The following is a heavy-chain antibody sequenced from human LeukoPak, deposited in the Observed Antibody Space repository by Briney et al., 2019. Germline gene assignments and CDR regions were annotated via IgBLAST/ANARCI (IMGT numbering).Heavy chain of an antibody. J-gene: IGHJ4*02. CDR3: AKDRRWLQSIGYYFDY. V-gene: IGHV3-30*18. CDR2: ISYDGSNK. CDR1: GFTFSSYG. D-gene: IGHD5-24*01. Sequence: GRSLRLSCAASGFTFSSYGMHWVRQAPGKGLEWVAVISYDGSNKYYADSVKGRFTISRDNSKNTLYLQMNSLRAEDTAVYYCAKDRRWLQSIGYYFDYWGQGTLVTVSS.